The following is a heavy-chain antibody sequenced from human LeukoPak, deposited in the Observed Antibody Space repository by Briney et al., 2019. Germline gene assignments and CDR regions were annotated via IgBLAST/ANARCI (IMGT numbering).Heavy chain of an antibody. CDR3: ARGRGYSYGLHDY. J-gene: IGHJ4*02. Sequence: PGRSLRLSCAASGFTFSSYAMHWVRQAPGKGLEWVAVISYDGSNKYYADSVKGRFTISRDNSKNTLYLQMNSLRAEDTAVYYCARGRGYSYGLHDYWGQGTLVTVSS. V-gene: IGHV3-30-3*01. CDR1: GFTFSSYA. D-gene: IGHD5-18*01. CDR2: ISYDGSNK.